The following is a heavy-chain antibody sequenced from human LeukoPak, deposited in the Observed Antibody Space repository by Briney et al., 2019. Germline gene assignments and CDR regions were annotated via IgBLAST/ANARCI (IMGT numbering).Heavy chain of an antibody. V-gene: IGHV4-4*07. Sequence: PPETVSLTCTVSGGSISSYYWSWIRQPAGKGLEWIGRIYTNGSTNYNPSLKSRVTMSVDTSKNQFSLKLSSVTAADTAVYYCARSEQLAPRYYYYYMDAWGKGTTVTVSS. CDR2: IYTNGST. J-gene: IGHJ6*03. CDR1: GGSISSYY. CDR3: ARSEQLAPRYYYYYMDA. D-gene: IGHD6-6*01.